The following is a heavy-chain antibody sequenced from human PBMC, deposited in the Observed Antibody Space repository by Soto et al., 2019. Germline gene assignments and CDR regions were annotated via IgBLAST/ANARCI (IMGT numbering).Heavy chain of an antibody. V-gene: IGHV3-23*01. J-gene: IGHJ5*02. D-gene: IGHD1-20*01. CDR3: AKLVSS. Sequence: EVQLLESGGGLVQPGGSLRLSCAASGFTFSSSSMSWVRQAPGKGLEWVSSIRASDGSTYYADSVKGRFTISRDNSNDTLYLQLSSLRAEDTAVYYCAKLVSSWGQGTLVTVSS. CDR1: GFTFSSSS. CDR2: IRASDGST.